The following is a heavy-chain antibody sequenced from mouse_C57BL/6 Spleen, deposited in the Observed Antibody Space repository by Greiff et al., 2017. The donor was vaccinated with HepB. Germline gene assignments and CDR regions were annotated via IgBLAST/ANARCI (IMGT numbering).Heavy chain of an antibody. J-gene: IGHJ4*01. CDR1: GFTFSDYG. D-gene: IGHD2-3*01. CDR2: ISNLAYSI. Sequence: VQLKESGGGLVQPGGSLKLSCAASGFTFSDYGMAWVRQAPRKGPEWVAFISNLAYSIYYADTVTGRITISRENAKNTLYLEMSSLRSEDTAMYYCARRGGYYPHYYAMDYWGQGTSVTVSS. CDR3: ARRGGYYPHYYAMDY. V-gene: IGHV5-15*01.